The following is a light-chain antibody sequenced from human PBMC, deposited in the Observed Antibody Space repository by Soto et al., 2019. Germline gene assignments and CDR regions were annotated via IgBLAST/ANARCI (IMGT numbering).Light chain of an antibody. V-gene: IGLV2-8*01. J-gene: IGLJ1*01. CDR1: SSDVGGYNY. CDR3: TSYAGGNNV. CDR2: EVN. Sequence: QSALTQPHSASGSPGQSVTISCTGTSSDVGGYNYVSWYQQHPGKVPKLMVYEVNTRPSGVPDRFSGSKSGNTASLTVSGLQSEDEADYYCTSYAGGNNVFGTGTKLTVL.